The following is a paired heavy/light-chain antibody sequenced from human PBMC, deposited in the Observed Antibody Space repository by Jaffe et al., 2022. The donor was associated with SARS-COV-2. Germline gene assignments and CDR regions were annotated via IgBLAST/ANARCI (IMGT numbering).Light chain of an antibody. V-gene: IGKV4-1*01. J-gene: IGKJ2*01. CDR3: QQYYDTPYT. Sequence: DIVMTQSPDSLAVSLGERATINCKSSQSVLYSSNNKNFLAWYQQKPGQPPKLLIYWASTRESGVPDRFSGSGSGTDFTLTISSLQAEDVAVYYCQQYYDTPYTFGQGTKLEI. CDR2: WAS. CDR1: QSVLYSSNNKNF.
Heavy chain of an antibody. CDR1: GFTFSTYA. Sequence: EVQLVESGGGLVQPGGSLRLSCAVSGFTFSTYAMTWVRQAPGKGLEWVSAISGSGGNTYYADSVKGRFTISRDNSENTLYLQMNSLRAGDTAIYYCAKDRPILATIQGYFDLWGRGTLVTVAS. J-gene: IGHJ2*01. D-gene: IGHD5-12*01. CDR3: AKDRPILATIQGYFDL. V-gene: IGHV3-23*04. CDR2: ISGSGGNT.